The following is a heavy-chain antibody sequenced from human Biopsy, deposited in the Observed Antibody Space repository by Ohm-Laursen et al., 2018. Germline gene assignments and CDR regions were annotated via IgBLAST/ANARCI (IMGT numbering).Heavy chain of an antibody. CDR1: DGSINSYY. CDR3: ARGSSYGYDFDY. J-gene: IGHJ4*02. Sequence: SDTLSLTCTVSDGSINSYYWNWIRQPPGKRLEWIGNIYYSGSTNFNPSLKSRVAISVDTSKNQFSLKLSSVTAADTAVHFCARGSSYGYDFDYWGQGTLVAVSS. CDR2: IYYSGST. V-gene: IGHV4-59*07. D-gene: IGHD5-18*01.